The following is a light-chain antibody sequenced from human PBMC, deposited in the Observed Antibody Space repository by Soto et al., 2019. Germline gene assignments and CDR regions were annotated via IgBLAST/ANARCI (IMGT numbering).Light chain of an antibody. CDR3: CSFALRITLI. CDR2: EGD. CDR1: SSDVGNYNL. J-gene: IGLJ2*01. Sequence: QSALTQPASVSGSPGQSITISYTGTSSDVGNYNLVSWYQQYPGKAPKLMIYEGDKRPSGVSNRFFGSKSGNTASLTISGLQAEDEADYYCCSFALRITLISGGGTKLTVL. V-gene: IGLV2-23*01.